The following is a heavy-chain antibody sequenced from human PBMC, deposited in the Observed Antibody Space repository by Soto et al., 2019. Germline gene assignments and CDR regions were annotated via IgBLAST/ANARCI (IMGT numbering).Heavy chain of an antibody. D-gene: IGHD6-19*01. CDR3: ARVGDHSGWWYYFDY. Sequence: GGSLRLSCAASGFTFSSYAMHWVRQAPGKGLEWVAVISYDGSNKYYADSVKGRFTISRDNSKNTLYLQMNSLRAEDTAVYYCARVGDHSGWWYYFDYWGQGTLVTVSS. V-gene: IGHV3-30-3*01. CDR2: ISYDGSNK. CDR1: GFTFSSYA. J-gene: IGHJ4*02.